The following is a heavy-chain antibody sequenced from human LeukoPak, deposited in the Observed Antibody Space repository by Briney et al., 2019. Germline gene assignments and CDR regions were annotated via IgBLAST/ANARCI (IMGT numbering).Heavy chain of an antibody. CDR2: ITHRGNT. CDR1: GGSISSYY. D-gene: IGHD3-10*01. CDR3: ARGLGPGNWFDP. J-gene: IGHJ5*02. Sequence: SETLSLTCTVSGGSISSYYWSWIRQPPGKGLEWIGEITHRGNTNYNPSLKSRVTISVDTSKNQFSLKLSSVTAADTAMFYCARGLGPGNWFDPWGQGTLVTVSS. V-gene: IGHV4-59*08.